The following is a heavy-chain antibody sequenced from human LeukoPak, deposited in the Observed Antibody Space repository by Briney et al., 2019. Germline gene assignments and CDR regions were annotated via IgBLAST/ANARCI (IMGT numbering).Heavy chain of an antibody. D-gene: IGHD3-16*02. J-gene: IGHJ6*02. CDR1: GFTFNNYW. CDR3: TRTGYRHGMDV. V-gene: IGHV3-74*01. Sequence: GGSLRLSCAASGFTFNNYWIHWVRQAPGKGLVWVSSTSTDGSTTVYGDSVKGRFTISRDNGKNTLDLQLNSVRVEDTAVYFCTRTGYRHGMDVWGQGTTVTVSS. CDR2: TSTDGSTT.